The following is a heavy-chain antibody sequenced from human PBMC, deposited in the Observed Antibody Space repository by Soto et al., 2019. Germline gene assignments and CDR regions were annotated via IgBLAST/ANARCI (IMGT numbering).Heavy chain of an antibody. CDR1: GGDLSNSG. Sequence: QVHLVQSGAEMKKPGSSVKVSCKVSGGDLSNSGLSWVRQAPGQGLEWMGGVFPLLAMVDYSQKFQGRVTITADESTNTAYMYLGSLRSEDTAVYNCAKEDGAGFKSWGQGTLVIVSS. D-gene: IGHD1-26*01. CDR2: VFPLLAMV. CDR3: AKEDGAGFKS. V-gene: IGHV1-69*04. J-gene: IGHJ4*02.